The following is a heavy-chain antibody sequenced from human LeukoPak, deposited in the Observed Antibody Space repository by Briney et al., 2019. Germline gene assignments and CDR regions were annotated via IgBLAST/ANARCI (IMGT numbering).Heavy chain of an antibody. CDR1: GGTFSSYA. CDR3: ARGLARGDSDAFDI. Sequence: ASVKVSCKASGGTFSSYAISWVRQAPGQGLEWMGGIIPIFGTANYAQKFQGRVTITADESTSTAYMELSSLRSEDTAVYYCARGLARGDSDAFDIWGQGTMVTVSS. V-gene: IGHV1-69*13. CDR2: IIPIFGTA. J-gene: IGHJ3*02. D-gene: IGHD3-10*01.